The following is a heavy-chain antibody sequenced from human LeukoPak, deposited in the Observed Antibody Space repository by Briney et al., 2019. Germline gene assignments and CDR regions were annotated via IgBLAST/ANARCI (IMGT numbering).Heavy chain of an antibody. D-gene: IGHD2-2*02. Sequence: SGGSLRLSCAASGFTFSSYAMGWVRQAPGKGLEWVSAISGSGGSTYYADSVKGRFTISRDNSKNTLYLQMNSLRVEDTAVYYCAKERKSHCSSTSCYTGFDPWGQGTLVTVSS. CDR3: AKERKSHCSSTSCYTGFDP. V-gene: IGHV3-23*01. CDR2: ISGSGGST. J-gene: IGHJ5*02. CDR1: GFTFSSYA.